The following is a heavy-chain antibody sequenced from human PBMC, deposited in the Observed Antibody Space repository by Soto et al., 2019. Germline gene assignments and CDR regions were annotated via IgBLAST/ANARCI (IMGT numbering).Heavy chain of an antibody. D-gene: IGHD6-13*01. CDR1: GFTFSSYG. Sequence: GGTLRLSCAASGFTFSSYGMHWVRQAPGKGLEWVGVIAYDGSNKYYADSVKGRFPISRDNSKNTLYLQMNSLRAEDSAVYYCAKCDSSWYFPYGMDVWGQGTTVTVSS. CDR2: IAYDGSNK. J-gene: IGHJ6*02. V-gene: IGHV3-30*18. CDR3: AKCDSSWYFPYGMDV.